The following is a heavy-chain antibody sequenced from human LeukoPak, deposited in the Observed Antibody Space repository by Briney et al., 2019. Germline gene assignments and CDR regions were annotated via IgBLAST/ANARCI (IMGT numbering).Heavy chain of an antibody. D-gene: IGHD3-22*01. Sequence: ASVKVSCKASGYTFTSYYMHWVRQAPGQGLEWMGIVNPTGDFTSYAQKFQGRVTMARDTSTSTVFMELSSLRSEDTAMYYCAKEEDSTGYCDYWGQGTLVTVSS. CDR2: VNPTGDFT. J-gene: IGHJ4*02. V-gene: IGHV1-46*03. CDR1: GYTFTSYY. CDR3: AKEEDSTGYCDY.